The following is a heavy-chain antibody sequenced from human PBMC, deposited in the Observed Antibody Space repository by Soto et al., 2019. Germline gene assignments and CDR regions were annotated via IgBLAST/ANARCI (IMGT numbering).Heavy chain of an antibody. J-gene: IGHJ6*02. V-gene: IGHV1-58*02. CDR1: GFTFTSSA. D-gene: IGHD1-26*01. Sequence: QMQLVQSGPEVKKPGTSVKVSCKASGFTFTSSAMQWERQARGQRLEWIGWIVVGSGNTNYAQKFQERVTITMDMSTSTAYMELSSLRSEDTAVYYCAAEPLVFRYCYGMDVWGQGTTVTLS. CDR3: AAEPLVFRYCYGMDV. CDR2: IVVGSGNT.